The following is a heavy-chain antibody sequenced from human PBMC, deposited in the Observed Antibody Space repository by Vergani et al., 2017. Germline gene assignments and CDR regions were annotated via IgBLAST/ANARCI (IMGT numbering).Heavy chain of an antibody. CDR1: GYTFNTYD. D-gene: IGHD5-12*01. V-gene: IGHV1-8*02. CDR2: MNPNSGNT. Sequence: QVQLVQSGAEVKKPGASVKVSCKASGYTFNTYDIHWVRQAPGQGLEWMGWMNPNSGNTGYAQKFQGRVTMTRDTSITTAYMELNSLRFGDTAVYYCARGRWPRDYWGQGTLVTVSS. CDR3: ARGRWPRDY. J-gene: IGHJ4*02.